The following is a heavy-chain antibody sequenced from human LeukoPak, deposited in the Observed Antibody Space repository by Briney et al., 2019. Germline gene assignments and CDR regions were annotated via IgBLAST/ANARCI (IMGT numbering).Heavy chain of an antibody. CDR2: ISGRGAST. CDR1: GFTFNNYA. CDR3: GKGDTAMVSRGHFDY. Sequence: GGSLRLSCVASGFTFNNYAMSWVRQAPGKGLEWVSDISGRGASTYYADSVKGRFTISRDNSRDTLYLQMNSLRAEDTAVYYCGKGDTAMVSRGHFDYWGQGTLVTV. D-gene: IGHD5-18*01. V-gene: IGHV3-23*01. J-gene: IGHJ4*02.